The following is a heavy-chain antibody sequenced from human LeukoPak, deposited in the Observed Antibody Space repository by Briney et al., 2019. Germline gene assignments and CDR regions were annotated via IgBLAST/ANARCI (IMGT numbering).Heavy chain of an antibody. CDR3: ARESCGGDCYSYYFDY. CDR2: IYGDGRT. Sequence: SGGSLRLSCAASGFTVRSNYMSWVRQAPGKGLEWVSVIYGDGRTYYADSVKGRSTISRDNSKNTLYLQMNSLTAEDTAVYYCARESCGGDCYSYYFDYWGQGTLVTVSS. V-gene: IGHV3-53*01. J-gene: IGHJ4*02. CDR1: GFTVRSNY. D-gene: IGHD2-21*02.